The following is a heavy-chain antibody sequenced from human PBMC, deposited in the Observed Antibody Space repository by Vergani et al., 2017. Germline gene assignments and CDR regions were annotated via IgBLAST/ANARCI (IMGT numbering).Heavy chain of an antibody. D-gene: IGHD3-3*01. Sequence: QVQLVQSGAEVKKPGASVKVSCKASGYTFTSYAMHWVRQAPGQRLEWMGWINAGNGNTKYSQKFQGRVTITRDTSASTAYMELSSLRSEDTAVYYCARWGSADCWSGYYYMDVWGKGTTVTVSS. CDR3: ARWGSADCWSGYYYMDV. CDR1: GYTFTSYA. V-gene: IGHV1-3*01. CDR2: INAGNGNT. J-gene: IGHJ6*03.